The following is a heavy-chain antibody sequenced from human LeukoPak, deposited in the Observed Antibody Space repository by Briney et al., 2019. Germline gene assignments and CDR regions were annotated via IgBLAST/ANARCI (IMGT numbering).Heavy chain of an antibody. D-gene: IGHD6-13*01. V-gene: IGHV3-43*01. J-gene: IGHJ4*02. CDR3: AKGYSSSSLSGVDY. CDR1: GFTFDDYT. CDR2: ISWDGGST. Sequence: GGSLRLSCGASGFTFDDYTMHWVRQAPGKGREWVSLISWDGGSTYYADSVKGPFTISRDNSKTSLYLQMNSLRTEDTALYYCAKGYSSSSLSGVDYWGQGTLVTVSS.